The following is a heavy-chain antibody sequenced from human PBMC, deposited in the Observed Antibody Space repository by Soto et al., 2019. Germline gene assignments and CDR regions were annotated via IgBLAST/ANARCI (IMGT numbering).Heavy chain of an antibody. CDR3: ARHSWDFWKIPNNWLDP. CDR1: GGSISSSSYY. Sequence: PSETLSLTCTVSGGSISSSSYYWGWIRQPPGKGLEWIGSIYYSGSTYYNPSLKSRVTISVDTSKNQFSLKLSSVTAADTAVYYCARHSWDFWKIPNNWLDPWGQGTLVTVSS. CDR2: IYYSGST. J-gene: IGHJ5*02. V-gene: IGHV4-39*01. D-gene: IGHD3-3*01.